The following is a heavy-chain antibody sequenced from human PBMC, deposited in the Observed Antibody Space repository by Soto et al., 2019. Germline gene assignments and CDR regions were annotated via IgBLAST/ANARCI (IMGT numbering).Heavy chain of an antibody. V-gene: IGHV3-23*01. CDR2: ISGSGGST. D-gene: IGHD1-26*01. CDR1: GFTFSSYA. Sequence: EVQLLESGGVLVQPGGSLRLSCAASGFTFSSYAMRWVRQAPVKGLEWVSAISGSGGSTYYADSVKGRFTISRDNSKNTLYLQMNSLRAEDTAVYYCARRGSGSYYDYWGQGNLVTVSS. CDR3: ARRGSGSYYDY. J-gene: IGHJ4*02.